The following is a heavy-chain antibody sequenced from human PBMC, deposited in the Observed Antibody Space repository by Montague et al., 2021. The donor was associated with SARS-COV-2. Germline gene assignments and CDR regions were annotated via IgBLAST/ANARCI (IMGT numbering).Heavy chain of an antibody. CDR3: ARLRDGVVPSPILGVGPYYSYYYMDV. Sequence: SETLSLTCAVHGGSFSTYSWNWIRQPPGKGLEWIGEIHHGGSTNYNPSPKSRLTISADTSKNQFSLKLTSVAAADTAVYYCARLRDGVVPSPILGVGPYYSYYYMDVWGRGTTVTVSS. CDR1: GGSFSTYS. J-gene: IGHJ6*03. CDR2: IHHGGST. D-gene: IGHD3-10*01. V-gene: IGHV4-34*01.